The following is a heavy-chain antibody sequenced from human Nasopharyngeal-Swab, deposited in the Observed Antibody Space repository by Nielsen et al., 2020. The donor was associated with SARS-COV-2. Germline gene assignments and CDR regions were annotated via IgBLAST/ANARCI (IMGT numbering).Heavy chain of an antibody. D-gene: IGHD5-18*01. CDR2: ISGSGGST. J-gene: IGHJ3*02. V-gene: IGHV3-23*01. Sequence: GGSLRLSCAAYGFTLSSYAMSWVRQAPGKGLEWVSAISGSGGSTYYADSVKGRFTISRDNSKNTLYLQMNSLRAEDTAVYYCAKDGMVRGAFDIWGQGTMVTVSS. CDR1: GFTLSSYA. CDR3: AKDGMVRGAFDI.